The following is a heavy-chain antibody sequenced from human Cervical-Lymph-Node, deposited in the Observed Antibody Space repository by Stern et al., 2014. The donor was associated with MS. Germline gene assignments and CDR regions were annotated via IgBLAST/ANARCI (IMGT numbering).Heavy chain of an antibody. CDR3: ASRDAYNYFDY. CDR1: GGSISDYY. J-gene: IGHJ4*02. CDR2: IYYNENT. D-gene: IGHD5-24*01. Sequence: QVQLQESGPGLVKPSETLSLTCTISGGSISDYYWSWIRQPPGKGLEYIGYIYYNENTNYNPSLKSRVTISVDTSKSQFSLKLNSVTAADTAVYYCASRDAYNYFDYWGQGALVTVSS. V-gene: IGHV4-59*01.